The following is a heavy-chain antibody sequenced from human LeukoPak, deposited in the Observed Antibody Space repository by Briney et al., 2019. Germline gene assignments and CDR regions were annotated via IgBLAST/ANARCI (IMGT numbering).Heavy chain of an antibody. CDR2: INHSGST. D-gene: IGHD2-2*01. CDR1: GGSFSGYY. J-gene: IGHJ4*02. V-gene: IGHV4-34*01. CDR3: ARGKAWYRLSRFDY. Sequence: SETLSLTCAVYGGSFSGYYWSWIRQPPGKGLEWIGEINHSGSTNYNPSFKSRVTISVDTSKNQFSLKLSSVTAADTAVYYCARGKAWYRLSRFDYWGQGTLVTVSS.